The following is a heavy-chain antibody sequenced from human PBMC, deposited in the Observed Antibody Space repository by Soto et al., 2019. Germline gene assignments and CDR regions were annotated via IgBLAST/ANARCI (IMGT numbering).Heavy chain of an antibody. V-gene: IGHV3-33*01. CDR1: GFTFSSYG. J-gene: IGHJ6*03. Sequence: QVQLVESGGGVVQPGRSLRLSCAASGFTFSSYGMHWVRQAPGKGLEWVAVIWYDGSNKYYADSVKGRFTISRDNSKNKLYLQMNSLIAEYTAVYYCARARPYYDMLTGAHYYYMDVWGTGTTVTVSS. CDR2: IWYDGSNK. CDR3: ARARPYYDMLTGAHYYYMDV. D-gene: IGHD3-9*01.